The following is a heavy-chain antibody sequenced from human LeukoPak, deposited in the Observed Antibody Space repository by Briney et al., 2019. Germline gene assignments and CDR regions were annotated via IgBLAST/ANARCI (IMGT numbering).Heavy chain of an antibody. Sequence: VASVKVSCKASGGTFSSYTISWVRQAPGQGLEWMGRIIPILGIANYAQKFQGRVTITADKSTSTAYMELSSLRSEGTAVYYCARDRMGATPNFDYWGQGTLVSVSS. CDR2: IIPILGIA. J-gene: IGHJ4*02. CDR1: GGTFSSYT. CDR3: ARDRMGATPNFDY. V-gene: IGHV1-69*04. D-gene: IGHD1-26*01.